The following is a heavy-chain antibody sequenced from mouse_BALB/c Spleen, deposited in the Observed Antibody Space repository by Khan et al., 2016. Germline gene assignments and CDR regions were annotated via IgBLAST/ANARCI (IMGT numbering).Heavy chain of an antibody. D-gene: IGHD2-1*01. CDR1: GYSITSGYY. V-gene: IGHV3-6*02. J-gene: IGHJ3*01. Sequence: EVKLLESGPGLVKPSQSLSLTCSVTGYSITSGYYWNWIRQFPGNKLEWMGYICYDGSNHYHPSLQKLISITRDTSKNQFVLKLNSVTTEDTATYYCATYGNYEGFAYWGQGTLVTVSA. CDR2: ICYDGSN. CDR3: ATYGNYEGFAY.